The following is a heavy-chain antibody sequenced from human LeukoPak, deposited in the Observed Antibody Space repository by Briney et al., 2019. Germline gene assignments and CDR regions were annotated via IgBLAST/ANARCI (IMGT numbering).Heavy chain of an antibody. CDR1: GGSISGYY. D-gene: IGHD3-16*01. J-gene: IGHJ5*02. CDR2: IYTSGST. Sequence: SETLSLTCTVSGGSISGYYWSWIRQPAGKGLGWIGRIYTSGSTNYNPSLKSRVTMSVDTSKNQFSLKLSSVTAAATAVYYCARASPATNKGAYGWFDPWGQGTLVTVSS. V-gene: IGHV4-4*07. CDR3: ARASPATNKGAYGWFDP.